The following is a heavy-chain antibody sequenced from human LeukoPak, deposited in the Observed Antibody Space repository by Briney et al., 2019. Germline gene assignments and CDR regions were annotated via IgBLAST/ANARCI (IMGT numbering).Heavy chain of an antibody. CDR3: ATPPSGYCSSTSCYAGY. CDR2: ISGSGGST. D-gene: IGHD2-2*01. CDR1: GFTFSSYA. Sequence: GGSLRLSCAASGFTFSSYAMSWVRQAPGKGLEWVSAISGSGGSTYYADSVKGRFTISRDNSKNTLYLQMNSLRAEDTAVYYCATPPSGYCSSTSCYAGYWGQGTLVTVSS. J-gene: IGHJ4*02. V-gene: IGHV3-23*01.